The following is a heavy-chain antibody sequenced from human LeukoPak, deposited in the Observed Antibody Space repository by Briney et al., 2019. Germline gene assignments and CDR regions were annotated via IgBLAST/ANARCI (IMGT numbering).Heavy chain of an antibody. CDR1: GGSISSGGYY. CDR3: AGHHPRNTVDF. V-gene: IGHV4-61*08. J-gene: IGHJ4*02. D-gene: IGHD2-8*02. CDR2: ISDIGSI. Sequence: PSQTLSLTCTVSGGSISSGGYYWSWVRQPPGKGLEWIAYISDIGSINYNPSLKSRVTISLDTSKNQFSLKLSSVTAADTAVYYCAGHHPRNTVDFWGQGTLVTVSS.